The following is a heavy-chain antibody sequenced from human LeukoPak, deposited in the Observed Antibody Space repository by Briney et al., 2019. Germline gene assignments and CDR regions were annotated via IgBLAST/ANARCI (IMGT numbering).Heavy chain of an antibody. D-gene: IGHD3-22*01. CDR3: AREGYYDSSGCYVLGAFDI. J-gene: IGHJ3*02. V-gene: IGHV3-21*01. CDR1: GFIFNSYR. Sequence: GGSLRLSCAASGFIFNSYRMHWVRQVPGEGLVWVSSISSSSSYIYYADSVKGRFTISRDNAKNSLYLQMNSLRAEDTAVYYCAREGYYDSSGCYVLGAFDIWGQGTMVTVSS. CDR2: ISSSSSYI.